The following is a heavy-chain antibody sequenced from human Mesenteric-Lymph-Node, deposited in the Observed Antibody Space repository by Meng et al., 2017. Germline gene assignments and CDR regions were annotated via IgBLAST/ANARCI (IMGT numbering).Heavy chain of an antibody. Sequence: GESLKISCAASGFTFNNAWMSWVRQAPGKGLEWVGRIKSKTDGGTTDYAAPVKGRFTISRDDSKNTLYLQMNSLKTEDTAVYYCTTPTYYYGSGSYSTLDDAFDIWGQGTMVTVSS. CDR2: IKSKTDGGTT. V-gene: IGHV3-15*01. D-gene: IGHD3-10*01. J-gene: IGHJ3*02. CDR3: TTPTYYYGSGSYSTLDDAFDI. CDR1: GFTFNNAW.